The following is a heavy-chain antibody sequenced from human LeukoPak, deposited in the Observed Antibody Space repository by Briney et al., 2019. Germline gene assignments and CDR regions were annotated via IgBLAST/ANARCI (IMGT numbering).Heavy chain of an antibody. CDR1: GFTFSSYA. CDR2: IRSKAYGGTT. Sequence: GGSLRLSCAASGFTFSSYAMSWVRQAPGKGLEWVGFIRSKAYGGTTEYAASVKGRFTISRDDSKSIAYLQMNSLKTEDTAVYYRTRNPRYCSGGSCYSSRYYFDYWGQGTLVTVSS. CDR3: TRNPRYCSGGSCYSSRYYFDY. V-gene: IGHV3-49*04. D-gene: IGHD2-15*01. J-gene: IGHJ4*02.